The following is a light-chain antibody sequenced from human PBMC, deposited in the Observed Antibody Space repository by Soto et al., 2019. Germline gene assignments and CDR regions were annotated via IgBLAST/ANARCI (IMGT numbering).Light chain of an antibody. CDR2: LDSDGSH. V-gene: IGLV4-69*01. Sequence: QPVLTQSPSASASLGASVKLTCTLSSGHRNYAIAWHQQQPEKGPRYLMRLDSDGSHSKGDGIPDRFSGSSSGAERYLTISSLQSEDEADYYCQTWATGIQLFGGGTKVTVL. CDR3: QTWATGIQL. J-gene: IGLJ2*01. CDR1: SGHRNYA.